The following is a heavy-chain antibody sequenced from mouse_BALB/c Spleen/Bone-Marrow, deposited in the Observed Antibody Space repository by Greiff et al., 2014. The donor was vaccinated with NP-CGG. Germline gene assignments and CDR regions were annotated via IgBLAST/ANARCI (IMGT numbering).Heavy chain of an antibody. CDR1: GYTFTSCW. D-gene: IGHD2-4*01. V-gene: IGHV1-52*01. Sequence: QVQLQQSGAELVRPGASVKLSCKASGYTFTSCWMNWVKQRPEQGLEWIGRIDPYDSETHYNQKFKDKAILTVDKSSSTAYMQLSSLTAEDSSVYYSSRFDDSLDYWGQGTSLTVSS. CDR3: SRFDDSLDY. CDR2: IDPYDSET. J-gene: IGHJ2*02.